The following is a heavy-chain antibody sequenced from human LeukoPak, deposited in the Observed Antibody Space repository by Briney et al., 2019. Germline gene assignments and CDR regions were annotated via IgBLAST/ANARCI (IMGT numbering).Heavy chain of an antibody. CDR1: GFTFNNYW. D-gene: IGHD4-23*01. J-gene: IGHJ4*02. CDR3: ARDLYGGKGDY. Sequence: GGSLRLSCAASGFTFNNYWMHWVRQAPGKGLVWVSRINGDGSSTNYADSVKGRFTISRDNAKNTLYLQMNSLRAEDTAVYYCARDLYGGKGDYWGQGTLVTVSS. V-gene: IGHV3-74*01. CDR2: INGDGSST.